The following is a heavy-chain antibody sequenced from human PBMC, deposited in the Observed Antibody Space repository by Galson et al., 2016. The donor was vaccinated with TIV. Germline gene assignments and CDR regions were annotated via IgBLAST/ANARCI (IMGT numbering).Heavy chain of an antibody. Sequence: LSLTCTVSGDSISRTSYFWGWIRQSPGKGLEWIGSDFYSGSTFYSGNIYYTPSLKSRLTISVDTSKNQFSLRLSPVTAADTAVYYCARHAGAVAGYDYGMDVCGQGTTVTVSS. D-gene: IGHD6-19*01. J-gene: IGHJ6*02. CDR1: GDSISRTSYF. CDR2: DFYSGST. V-gene: IGHV4-39*01. CDR3: ARHAGAVAGYDYGMDV.